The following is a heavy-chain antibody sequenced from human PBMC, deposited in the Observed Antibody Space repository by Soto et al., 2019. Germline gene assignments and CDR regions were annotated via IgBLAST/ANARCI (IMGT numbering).Heavy chain of an antibody. CDR2: IYDSETT. CDR1: GYSISSGFY. CDR3: ASKLGAYFDS. D-gene: IGHD7-27*01. V-gene: IGHV4-38-2*01. J-gene: IGHJ4*02. Sequence: PSETLSLTCAVFGYSISSGFYWGWIRQPPTMGLEWIGSIYDSETTDYNPSLKSRVTISVDPSKNQFSLRLRSVTAADTAVYYCASKLGAYFDSWSQGTLVTVSS.